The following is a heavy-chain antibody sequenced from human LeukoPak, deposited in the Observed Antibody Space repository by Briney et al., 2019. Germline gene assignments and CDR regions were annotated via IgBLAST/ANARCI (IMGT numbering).Heavy chain of an antibody. Sequence: GGSLRLSCAASGFTFSSYWMSWVRQAPGKGLEWVANIKQDGSEKYYVDSVKGRFTISRDNSKNTLYLQMNSLRVEDTAVYYCARDQQQLPYYYYMDVWGKGTTVTVSS. CDR3: ARDQQQLPYYYYMDV. CDR1: GFTFSSYW. J-gene: IGHJ6*03. D-gene: IGHD6-13*01. V-gene: IGHV3-7*01. CDR2: IKQDGSEK.